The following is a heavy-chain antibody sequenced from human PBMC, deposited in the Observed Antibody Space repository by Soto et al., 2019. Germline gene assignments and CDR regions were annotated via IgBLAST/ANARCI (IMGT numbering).Heavy chain of an antibody. Sequence: ASVKVSCKASGYTFTSYAMHWVRQAPGQRLEWMGWINAGNGNTKYSQKFQGRVTITRDTSASTAYMELSSLRSEDTAVYYCARMGGYCSGVSCYGWGYLVYCCPGPLVTVSS. CDR2: INAGNGNT. V-gene: IGHV1-3*01. J-gene: IGHJ4*02. CDR1: GYTFTSYA. D-gene: IGHD2-15*01. CDR3: ARMGGYCSGVSCYGWGYLVY.